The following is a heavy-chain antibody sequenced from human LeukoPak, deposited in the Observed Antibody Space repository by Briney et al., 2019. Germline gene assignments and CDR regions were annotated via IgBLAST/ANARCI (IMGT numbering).Heavy chain of an antibody. CDR2: IYSGGST. V-gene: IGHV3-53*01. CDR3: ASHRFYDSSGYLGNPFDY. Sequence: GGSLRLSCAASGFTVSSNYMSWVRQAPGKGLEWVSVIYSGGSTYYADSVEGRFTISRDNSKNTLYLQMNSLRAEDTAVYHCASHRFYDSSGYLGNPFDYWGQGTLVTVSS. CDR1: GFTVSSNY. D-gene: IGHD3-22*01. J-gene: IGHJ4*02.